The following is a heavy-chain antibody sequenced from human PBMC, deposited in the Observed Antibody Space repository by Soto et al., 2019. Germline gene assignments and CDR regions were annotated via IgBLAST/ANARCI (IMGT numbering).Heavy chain of an antibody. CDR3: AINEGRDVSNFDY. D-gene: IGHD2-15*01. Sequence: QVQLVQSGAEVKKPGSSVKVSCKASGGIFTRYDIRWVRQAPGQGLEWMGAIIPIFGTANYAQKFQGRVTITADASRSTAYMERSSLRSENTAIYSGAINEGRDVSNFDYWGQGTLVTVSS. CDR1: GGIFTRYD. J-gene: IGHJ4*02. CDR2: IIPIFGTA. V-gene: IGHV1-69*01.